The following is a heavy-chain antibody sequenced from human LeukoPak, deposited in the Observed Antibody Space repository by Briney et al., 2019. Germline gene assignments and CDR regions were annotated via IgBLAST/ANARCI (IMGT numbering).Heavy chain of an antibody. V-gene: IGHV3-23*01. D-gene: IGHD3-10*01. CDR1: GFTFSSYA. CDR3: NYYGSGTPLYFDY. J-gene: IGHJ4*02. Sequence: PGGSLRLPCAASGFTFSSYAMSWVRQAPGEGLEWVSTISGGGGSTYYAGSVKGRFTISRDNSKNTLSLQMNTLRAEDTAVYYCNYYGSGTPLYFDYWGQGTLVTVSS. CDR2: ISGGGGST.